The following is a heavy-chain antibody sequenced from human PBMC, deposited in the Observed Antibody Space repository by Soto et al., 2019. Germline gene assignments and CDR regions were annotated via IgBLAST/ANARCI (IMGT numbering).Heavy chain of an antibody. J-gene: IGHJ5*02. CDR3: ARMYSSGSGWFHP. CDR1: GYSITAGGYY. D-gene: IGHD6-19*01. CDR2: FYSSGSI. V-gene: IGHV4-31*03. Sequence: PSETLSLTCFVSGYSITAGGYYWSWIRHHPGKGLEWIGSFYSSGSIIYNPSLRSRVSISGDTSSNQLSMSLTSVTAADTARYYCARMYSSGSGWFHPWGQGTLVTSPQ.